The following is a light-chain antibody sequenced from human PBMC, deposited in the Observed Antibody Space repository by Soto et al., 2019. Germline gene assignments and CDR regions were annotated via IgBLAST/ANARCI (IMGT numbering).Light chain of an antibody. CDR2: AAS. J-gene: IGKJ4*01. V-gene: IGKV1-39*01. CDR3: QQSYSTPLT. CDR1: QSINTS. Sequence: IQMTQSPSSLSASVGDRVTITCRASQSINTSLNWYQQKAGKAPKLLIYAASSLQSGVPSRFSGSGSGTDFTLTISSLQPEDFATYYCQQSYSTPLTFGGGTKVDIK.